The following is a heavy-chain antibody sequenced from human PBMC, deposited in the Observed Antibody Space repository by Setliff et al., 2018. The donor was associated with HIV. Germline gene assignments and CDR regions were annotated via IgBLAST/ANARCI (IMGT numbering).Heavy chain of an antibody. J-gene: IGHJ6*03. V-gene: IGHV3-53*05. Sequence: GGSLRLSCAASGFTVSSNYMSWVRQAPGKGLEWVSVIYSGGSTYYADSVKGRFTISRDNSKNTLYLQMNSLRSEDTAVYYCAREGYDYVWGSYRSYYMDVWGKGTTVTVSS. CDR2: IYSGGST. D-gene: IGHD3-16*02. CDR1: GFTVSSNY. CDR3: AREGYDYVWGSYRSYYMDV.